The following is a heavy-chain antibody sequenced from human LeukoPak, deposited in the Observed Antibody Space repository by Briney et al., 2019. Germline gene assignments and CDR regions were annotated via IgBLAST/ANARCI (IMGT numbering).Heavy chain of an antibody. Sequence: ASVKVSFKASGYTFIDYWIHWVRQAPGQGLEWMGKIDLNTGDTTSAQKFQGRVTMTRDTSISTVYLDLSGLGSDDTAVYYCARDAPHQRFDYWGQGTLVTVSS. V-gene: IGHV1-2*02. CDR3: ARDAPHQRFDY. J-gene: IGHJ4*02. CDR1: GYTFIDYW. CDR2: IDLNTGDT.